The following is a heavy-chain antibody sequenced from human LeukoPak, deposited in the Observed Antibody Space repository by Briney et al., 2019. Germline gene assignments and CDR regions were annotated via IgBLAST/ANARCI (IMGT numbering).Heavy chain of an antibody. CDR2: VDPINCAP. J-gene: IGHJ4*02. CDR1: GYTFAGFY. Sequence: ASEKLSCKASGYTFAGFYIHWVRQAPPQGLEWVGWVDPINCAPNYAQNSQGRVTMTTDTSISTTYMDLSRLRSDDTAVYDCARFASNYDYVWRSYRWLNIDYWGQGTLVSVS. D-gene: IGHD3-16*02. V-gene: IGHV1-2*02. CDR3: ARFASNYDYVWRSYRWLNIDY.